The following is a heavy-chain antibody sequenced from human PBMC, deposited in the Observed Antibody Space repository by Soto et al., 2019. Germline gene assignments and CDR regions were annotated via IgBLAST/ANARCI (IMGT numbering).Heavy chain of an antibody. V-gene: IGHV4-30-2*01. J-gene: IGHJ4*02. CDR3: ARGQVVAAQH. Sequence: SETLSLTCVVSGGSISSGGHSWSWIRQPPGKGLEWIGYIYHSGSTYYNPSLKSRVTISVDRSKNQFSLKLSSVTAADTAVYYCARGQVVAAQHWGQGTLVTVSS. CDR2: IYHSGST. CDR1: GGSISSGGHS. D-gene: IGHD2-15*01.